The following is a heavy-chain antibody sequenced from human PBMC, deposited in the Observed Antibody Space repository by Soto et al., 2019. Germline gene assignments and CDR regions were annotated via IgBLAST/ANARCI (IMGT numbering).Heavy chain of an antibody. CDR2: IIPIFGTA. CDR3: ARGYYYDSSGYPSFDY. V-gene: IGHV1-69*13. Sequence: SVKVSCKASGCTFSSYAISWVRQAPGQGLEWMGGIIPIFGTANYAQKFQGRVTITADESTSTAYMELSSLRSEDTAVYYCARGYYYDSSGYPSFDYWGQGTLVTVSS. D-gene: IGHD3-22*01. J-gene: IGHJ4*02. CDR1: GCTFSSYA.